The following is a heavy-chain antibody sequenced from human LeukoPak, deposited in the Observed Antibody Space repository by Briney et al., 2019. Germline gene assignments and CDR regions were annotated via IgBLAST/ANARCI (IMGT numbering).Heavy chain of an antibody. Sequence: SETLSLTCAVSGYSISSGYYWGWIRQPPGKGLEWIGSIYHSGSTYYNPSLKSRVPISLDTSKNQFSLKLSSVTAADTAVYYCVGGPDAFDIWGQGTMVTVSS. CDR1: GYSISSGYY. V-gene: IGHV4-38-2*01. CDR3: VGGPDAFDI. D-gene: IGHD3-16*01. J-gene: IGHJ3*02. CDR2: IYHSGST.